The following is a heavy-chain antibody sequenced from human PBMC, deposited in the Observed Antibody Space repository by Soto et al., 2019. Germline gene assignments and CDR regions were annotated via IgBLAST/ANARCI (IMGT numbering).Heavy chain of an antibody. CDR1: GYTFTSYY. V-gene: IGHV1-8*01. Sequence: ASVKVSCKASGYTFTSYYINWVRHATGQGLEWMGWMNPNSGNTGYAQKFRGRVTMTRNTSISTAYMELSSLRSDDTAVYYCGRGMTPXVTSFRYWGQGTLVTVSS. CDR3: GRGMTPXVTSFRY. CDR2: MNPNSGNT. D-gene: IGHD2-21*02. J-gene: IGHJ4*02.